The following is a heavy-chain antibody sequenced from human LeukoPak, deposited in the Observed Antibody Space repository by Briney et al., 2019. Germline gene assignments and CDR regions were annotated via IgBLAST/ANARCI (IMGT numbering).Heavy chain of an antibody. V-gene: IGHV1-18*01. CDR3: ARRVEAYYYGSGSYFSDRYYFDY. J-gene: IGHJ4*02. D-gene: IGHD3-10*01. CDR2: ISAYNGNT. CDR1: GYTFTSYG. Sequence: ASVKVSCKASGYTFTSYGISWVRQAPGQGLEWMGWISAYNGNTNYAQELQGRVTMTTDTSTSTAYMELRSLRSDDTAVYYCARRVEAYYYGSGSYFSDRYYFDYWGQGTLVTVSS.